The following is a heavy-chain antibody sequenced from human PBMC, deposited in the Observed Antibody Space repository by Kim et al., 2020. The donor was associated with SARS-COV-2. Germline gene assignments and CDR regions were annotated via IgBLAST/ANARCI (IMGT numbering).Heavy chain of an antibody. J-gene: IGHJ4*02. CDR2: T. CDR3: VRVSGNYYFDN. Sequence: TESAASVKGRFIISRDDSENSLYLQMTSLKAEDTAVYYCVRVSGNYYFDNWGQGTLVTVSS. V-gene: IGHV3-72*01. D-gene: IGHD3-10*01.